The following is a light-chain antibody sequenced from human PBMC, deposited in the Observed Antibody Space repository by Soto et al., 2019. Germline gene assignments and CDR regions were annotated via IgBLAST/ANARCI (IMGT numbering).Light chain of an antibody. Sequence: QSALTQPASVSGSPGQSITISCTGTSSDVGSYNLVSWYQQHPGKAPKLMIYEVSKRPSGVSNRFSGSKSGNTASLTISGLQAEDEADYYCCSYAGSHWVFGGGTKVTVI. V-gene: IGLV2-23*02. J-gene: IGLJ3*02. CDR3: CSYAGSHWV. CDR2: EVS. CDR1: SSDVGSYNL.